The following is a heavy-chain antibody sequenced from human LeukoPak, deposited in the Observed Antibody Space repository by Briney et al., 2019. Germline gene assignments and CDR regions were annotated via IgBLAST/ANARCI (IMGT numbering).Heavy chain of an antibody. D-gene: IGHD6-19*01. V-gene: IGHV5-51*01. CDR1: GYSFTSYW. CDR3: ARLYDPGYSSGWYLFDY. Sequence: GESLKISCKGSGYSFTSYWIGWVCQMPGKGLEWMGIIYPGDSDTRYSPSFQGQVTISADKSISTAYLQWSSLKASDTAMYYCARLYDPGYSSGWYLFDYWGQGTLVTVSS. CDR2: IYPGDSDT. J-gene: IGHJ4*02.